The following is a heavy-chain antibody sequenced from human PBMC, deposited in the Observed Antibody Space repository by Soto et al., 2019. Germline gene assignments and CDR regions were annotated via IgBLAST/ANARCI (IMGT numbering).Heavy chain of an antibody. V-gene: IGHV1-18*01. CDR3: ARDSPPVDY. Sequence: QVQLVQSGAEVKKPGASVKVSCKASGYTFTSYGISWVRQAPGQGLEWMGWISAYNGNTKNPQKRQGRVTMTTDTSTSTADMELRSLSSDDTAVYYCARDSPPVDYWGQGTLVTVSS. CDR2: ISAYNGNT. CDR1: GYTFTSYG. J-gene: IGHJ4*02.